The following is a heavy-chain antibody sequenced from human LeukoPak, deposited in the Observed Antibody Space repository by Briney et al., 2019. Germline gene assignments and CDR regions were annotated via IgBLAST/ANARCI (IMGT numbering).Heavy chain of an antibody. CDR3: ARGLGIFGVSWFDP. CDR2: TNHSGST. J-gene: IGHJ5*02. Sequence: PSETLSLTCGVYGGSFSGYSWSWIRQPPGKGLEWIGETNHSGSTNYNPSIKSRVTISIDTSKNQFSLKLSSVTAADTAVYYCARGLGIFGVSWFDPWGQGTLVTVSS. CDR1: GGSFSGYS. D-gene: IGHD3-3*01. V-gene: IGHV4-34*01.